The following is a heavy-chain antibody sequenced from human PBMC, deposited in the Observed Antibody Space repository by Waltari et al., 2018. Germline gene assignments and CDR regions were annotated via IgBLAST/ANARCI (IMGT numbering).Heavy chain of an antibody. V-gene: IGHV1-2*06. J-gene: IGHJ4*02. Sequence: QVQLVQSGAEVKKPGASVKVSCKASGYTFTGYYMHWVRQAPGQGLEWMGRINPKSGGTNYAQKFQGRVTMTRDTSISTAYMELSRLRSDDTAVYYCAREAGFHGGADYWGQGTLVTVSS. CDR3: AREAGFHGGADY. CDR2: INPKSGGT. D-gene: IGHD3-10*01. CDR1: GYTFTGYY.